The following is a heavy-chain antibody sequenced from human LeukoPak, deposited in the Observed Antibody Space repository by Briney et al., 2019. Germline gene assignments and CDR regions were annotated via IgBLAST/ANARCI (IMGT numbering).Heavy chain of an antibody. V-gene: IGHV1-18*01. CDR1: GYTFTSYG. CDR2: ISAYNGNT. CDR3: ARDRPVYSNYVEARYYYYHGMDV. Sequence: ASVKVSCKASGYTFTSYGISWVRQAPGQGLEWMGWISAYNGNTNYAQKLQGRVTMTTDTSTSTAYMELRSLRSDDTAVYYCARDRPVYSNYVEARYYYYHGMDVWGQGTTVTVSS. D-gene: IGHD4-11*01. J-gene: IGHJ6*02.